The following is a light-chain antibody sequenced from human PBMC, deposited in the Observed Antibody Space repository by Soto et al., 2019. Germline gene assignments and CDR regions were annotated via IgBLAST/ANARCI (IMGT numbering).Light chain of an antibody. J-gene: IGKJ3*01. V-gene: IGKV3D-15*01. CDR3: QQYNNWPPVFT. CDR2: GAS. Sequence: EIMMTQSPATLSVSLGERATLFCRASQNVRSNLAWYQQKPGQAPRLLIHGASSRATGIPDRFSGSGFGTEFTLTINSLQSEDCAVYDCQQYNNWPPVFTFGPGTKVEI. CDR1: QNVRSN.